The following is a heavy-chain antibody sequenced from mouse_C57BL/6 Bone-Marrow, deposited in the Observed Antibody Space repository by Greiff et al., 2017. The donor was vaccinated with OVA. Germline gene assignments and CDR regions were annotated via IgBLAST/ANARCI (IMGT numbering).Heavy chain of an antibody. D-gene: IGHD1-1*01. CDR2: IDPSDSYT. Sequence: QVQLQQPGAELVKPGASVKLSCKASGYTFTSYWMRWVKQRPGQGLEWIGEIDPSDSYTNYNQKFKGKATLTVDTSSSTAYMQLSSLTSEDSAVYYCARPYYYGSSYDAMDYWGQGTSVTVSS. CDR3: ARPYYYGSSYDAMDY. V-gene: IGHV1-50*01. J-gene: IGHJ4*01. CDR1: GYTFTSYW.